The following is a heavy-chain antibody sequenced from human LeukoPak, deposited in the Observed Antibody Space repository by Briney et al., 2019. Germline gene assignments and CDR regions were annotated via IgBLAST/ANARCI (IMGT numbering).Heavy chain of an antibody. CDR2: IYYSGTT. Sequence: PSETLSLTCTVSGGSISSNSSYWGWIRQPPGKGLEWIGSIYYSGTTYYNPSLESRVIISVDTSKNQFSLKLNSVTAADTAVYYCARGVGVVDAFDIWGQGTMVTVSS. CDR3: ARGVGVVDAFDI. V-gene: IGHV4-39*07. CDR1: GGSISSNSSY. J-gene: IGHJ3*02. D-gene: IGHD2-15*01.